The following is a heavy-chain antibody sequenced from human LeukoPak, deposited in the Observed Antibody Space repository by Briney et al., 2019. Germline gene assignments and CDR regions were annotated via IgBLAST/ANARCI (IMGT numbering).Heavy chain of an antibody. CDR3: ARSVGYYDSSGYSYYFDY. CDR2: ISSSSSYI. Sequence: GGSLRLSCAASGFTFSSYSMNWVRQAPGKGLEWVSSISSSSSYIYYADSVKGRFTISRDNAKNSLYLQMNSLRAEDTAVYYCARSVGYYDSSGYSYYFDYWGQGTLVTVSS. CDR1: GFTFSSYS. J-gene: IGHJ4*02. D-gene: IGHD3-22*01. V-gene: IGHV3-21*01.